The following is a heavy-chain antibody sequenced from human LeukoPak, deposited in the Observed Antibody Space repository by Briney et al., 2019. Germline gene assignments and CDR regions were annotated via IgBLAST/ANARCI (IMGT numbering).Heavy chain of an antibody. D-gene: IGHD6-19*01. CDR3: ANLLIAVAEFDY. CDR2: ISGSGGST. V-gene: IGHV3-23*01. Sequence: GGSLRLSCAASGFTFSSYGMHWVRQAPGKGLEWVSAISGSGGSTYYADSVKGRFTISRDNSKNTLYLQMNSLRAEDTAVYYCANLLIAVAEFDYWGQGTLVTVSS. CDR1: GFTFSSYG. J-gene: IGHJ4*02.